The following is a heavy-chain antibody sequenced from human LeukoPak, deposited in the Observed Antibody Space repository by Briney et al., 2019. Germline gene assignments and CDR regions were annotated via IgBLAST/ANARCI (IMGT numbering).Heavy chain of an antibody. CDR3: ARNEPAVSVVDAFDV. CDR2: INPDNGKT. J-gene: IGHJ3*01. CDR1: GYNFNSYY. D-gene: IGHD1-1*01. V-gene: IGHV1-2*02. Sequence: ASVKVSCKASGYNFNSYYIHWVRQASGQGLTWMGWINPDNGKTKYEPRFQGRVTMTWDMSINTAYVDLTGLRSDDTAVYYCARNEPAVSVVDAFDVWGQGTVVTVSS.